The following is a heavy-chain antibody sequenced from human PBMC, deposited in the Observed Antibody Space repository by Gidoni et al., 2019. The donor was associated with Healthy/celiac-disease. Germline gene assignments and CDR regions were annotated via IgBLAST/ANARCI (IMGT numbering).Heavy chain of an antibody. J-gene: IGHJ4*02. V-gene: IGHV3-15*01. D-gene: IGHD2-2*01. CDR3: TTVWVVEDIVVVPADY. CDR1: GFTFCPSW. CDR2: IKSKTDGGTT. Sequence: VQLVESGGGLVEPGGSFRLSCAASGFTFCPSWRSWVRQAPGKGLEWVGRIKSKTDGGTTDYAAPVKGRLTISRDDSKNTLYLQMNSLKTEDTAVYYCTTVWVVEDIVVVPADYWGQGTLVTVSS.